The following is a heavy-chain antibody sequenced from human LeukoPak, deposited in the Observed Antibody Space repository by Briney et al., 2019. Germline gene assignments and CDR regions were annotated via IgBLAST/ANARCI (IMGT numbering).Heavy chain of an antibody. V-gene: IGHV4-34*01. J-gene: IGHJ5*02. D-gene: IGHD6-13*01. CDR3: ARGKGGIAAAGWRYWFDP. Sequence: PSETLSLTCAVYGGSFSGYNWSWIRQPPGEGLEWSGEINHSGSTHYNPSLKSRVTISVDTSKNQFSLKLSSVTAADTAVYYCARGKGGIAAAGWRYWFDPWGQGTLVTVSS. CDR1: GGSFSGYN. CDR2: INHSGST.